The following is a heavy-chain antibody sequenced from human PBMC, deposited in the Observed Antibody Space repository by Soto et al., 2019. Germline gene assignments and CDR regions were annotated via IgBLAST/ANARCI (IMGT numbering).Heavy chain of an antibody. CDR2: IYWNDDK. V-gene: IGHV2-5*01. Sequence: GSGLTLVNPTQTLTLTCTFSGFSLSTSGVGVGWIRQPPGKALEWLALIYWNDDKRYSPSLKSRHTITKDTSKNQVVLTMTNMDPVDTATYYCAHRDRQEDSSSWTSLFYPAAGPGSDYWGQGTLVTVSS. J-gene: IGHJ4*02. CDR3: AHRDRQEDSSSWTSLFYPAAGPGSDY. CDR1: GFSLSTSGVG. D-gene: IGHD6-13*01.